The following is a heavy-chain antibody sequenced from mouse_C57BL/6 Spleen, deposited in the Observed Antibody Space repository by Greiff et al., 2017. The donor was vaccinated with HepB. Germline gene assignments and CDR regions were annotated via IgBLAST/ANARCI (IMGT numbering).Heavy chain of an antibody. Sequence: VQLQQSDAELVKPGASVKISCKVSGYTFTDHTIHWMKQRPEQGLEWIGYIYPRDGSTKYNEKFKGKATLTADNSSSTAYMQLNSLTSEDSAVYFCALYYDYDGGSFDYWGQGTTLTVSS. CDR3: ALYYDYDGGSFDY. CDR1: GYTFTDHT. CDR2: IYPRDGST. J-gene: IGHJ2*01. V-gene: IGHV1-78*01. D-gene: IGHD2-4*01.